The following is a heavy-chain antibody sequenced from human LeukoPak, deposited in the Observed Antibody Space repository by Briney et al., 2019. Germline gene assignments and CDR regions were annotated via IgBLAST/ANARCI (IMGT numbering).Heavy chain of an antibody. CDR3: ARDRYCSGGSCYSGGRGY. J-gene: IGHJ4*02. D-gene: IGHD2-15*01. CDR2: ISSSSSTI. V-gene: IGHV3-48*01. Sequence: GGSLTLSCVASGFTFSTYTMNWVRQAPGKGLEWVSYISSSSSTIYYADSVKGRFTISRDNAKNSLYLQMNSLRAEDTAVYYCARDRYCSGGSCYSGGRGYWGQGTLVTVSS. CDR1: GFTFSTYT.